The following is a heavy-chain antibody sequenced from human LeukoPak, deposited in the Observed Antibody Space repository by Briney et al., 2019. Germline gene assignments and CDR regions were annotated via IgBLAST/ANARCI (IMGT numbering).Heavy chain of an antibody. V-gene: IGHV4-59*12. CDR3: ARRLGTIAARRDFPRFDY. J-gene: IGHJ4*02. D-gene: IGHD6-6*01. CDR1: GGSISTYY. Sequence: SETLSLTCIVSGGSISTYYWNWIRQPPGKGLEWIGYIYFTGSTNYNPSLRSRVTISADTSKNQFSLKLTSVTAADTAVYYCARRLGTIAARRDFPRFDYWGQGTLVTVSS. CDR2: IYFTGST.